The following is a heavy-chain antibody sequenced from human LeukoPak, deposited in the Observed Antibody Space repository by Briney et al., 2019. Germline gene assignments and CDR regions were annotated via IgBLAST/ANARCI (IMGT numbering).Heavy chain of an antibody. CDR3: VRQDGSAIYYFDY. Sequence: GESLKISCRGSGYTFTPYWIGWVRQMPGKGLEWMGIIYPGDSDTRYSPSFQGQVTISVDKSINTAYLQWSSLKASDTAVYYCVRQDGSAIYYFDYWGQGTLVTASS. CDR2: IYPGDSDT. J-gene: IGHJ4*02. CDR1: GYTFTPYW. D-gene: IGHD3-10*01. V-gene: IGHV5-51*01.